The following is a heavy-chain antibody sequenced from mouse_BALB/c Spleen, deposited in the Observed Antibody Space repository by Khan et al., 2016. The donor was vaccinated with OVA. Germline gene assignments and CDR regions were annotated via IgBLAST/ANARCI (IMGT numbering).Heavy chain of an antibody. CDR3: ARWDYGNYYFDY. CDR1: GYSITSDYA. V-gene: IGHV3-2*02. CDR2: ISYSGST. Sequence: EVQLQESGPGLVKPSQSLSLTCTVTGYSITSDYAWNWIRQFPGNKLEWMGYISYSGSTSYNPSLKSRISITRDTSKNQFFLQLNSVTTEDTATYYWARWDYGNYYFDYWGQGPTLTVSS. J-gene: IGHJ2*01. D-gene: IGHD2-1*01.